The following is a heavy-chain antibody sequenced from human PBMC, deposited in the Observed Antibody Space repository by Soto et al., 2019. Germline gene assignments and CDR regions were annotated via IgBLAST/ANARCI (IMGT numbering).Heavy chain of an antibody. D-gene: IGHD4-17*01. V-gene: IGHV3-53*01. CDR3: AKDTRYADYVRWFDS. Sequence: GGSLRLSCAASGFTVTRNYMTWVRLAPGKGLECVSTIHTGGKTFYTDSVKGRFTVSRDASKNTVDLQMNTLSVEDTAVYYCAKDTRYADYVRWFDSWGQGTLVTVSS. CDR1: GFTVTRNY. CDR2: IHTGGKT. J-gene: IGHJ5*01.